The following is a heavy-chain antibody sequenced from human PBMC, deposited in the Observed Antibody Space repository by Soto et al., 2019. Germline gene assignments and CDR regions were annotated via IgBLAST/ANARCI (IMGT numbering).Heavy chain of an antibody. CDR1: GGSISSSSYY. V-gene: IGHV4-39*01. J-gene: IGHJ6*04. Sequence: TLSLTCTVSGGSISSSSYYWGWIRQPPGKGLEWIGSIYYSGSTYYNPSLKSRVTISVDTSKNQFSLKLSSVTAADTAVYYCARPQQLNYYYGLDVWGKGTPVTVSS. CDR2: IYYSGST. CDR3: ARPQQLNYYYGLDV. D-gene: IGHD6-13*01.